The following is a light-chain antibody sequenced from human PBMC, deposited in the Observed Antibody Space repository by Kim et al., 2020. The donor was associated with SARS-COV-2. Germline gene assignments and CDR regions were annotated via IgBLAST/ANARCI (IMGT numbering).Light chain of an antibody. CDR1: KLGTKF. CDR3: QAWDDTSAV. CDR2: QTA. V-gene: IGLV3-1*01. J-gene: IGLJ3*02. Sequence: YELTQPPSVSLSPGQTASIACSGDKLGTKFVHWYQQKSGQSPALVIYQTARRPSGTPERFSGSLSGNTATLTIRGTQAMDEADYFCQAWDDTSAVFGGGTKLTVL.